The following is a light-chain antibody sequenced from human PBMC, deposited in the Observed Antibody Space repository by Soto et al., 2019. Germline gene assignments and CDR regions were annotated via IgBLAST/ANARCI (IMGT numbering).Light chain of an antibody. CDR3: KQYMSSVT. J-gene: IGKJ1*01. CDR2: GAS. CDR1: QSVDTTF. Sequence: EIVLTQSPGSLSLSPGQRATLSCRASQSVDTTFFAWYQKKPGQAPRLLIYGASKRATGIPDRFSGSGSGTDVTRIISRLEPEDFAVYYGKQYMSSVTFGQGTNVEIK. V-gene: IGKV3-20*01.